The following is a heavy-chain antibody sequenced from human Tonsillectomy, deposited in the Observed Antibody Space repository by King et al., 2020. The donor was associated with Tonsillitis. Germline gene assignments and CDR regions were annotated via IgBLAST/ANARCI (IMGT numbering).Heavy chain of an antibody. CDR3: ARGSRTVAAAGLGVGY. CDR2: ISSSGSTI. CDR1: GFTFSSYE. V-gene: IGHV3-48*03. Sequence: VQLVESGGGLVQPGGSLRLSCAASGFTFSSYEMNWVRQAPGKGLEWVAYISSSGSTIYYADSVKGQFTSSRDNAKNSLYLQMNSLRAEDTAVYYCARGSRTVAAAGLGVGYWGQGTLVTVSS. D-gene: IGHD6-13*01. J-gene: IGHJ4*02.